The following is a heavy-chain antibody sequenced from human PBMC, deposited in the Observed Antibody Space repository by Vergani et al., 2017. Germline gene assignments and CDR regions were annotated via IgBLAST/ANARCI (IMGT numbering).Heavy chain of an antibody. Sequence: QVQLVQSGAEVKKPGSSVKVSCKASGGTFSSYAISWVRQAPGQGLEWMGRIIPILGIANYAQKFQGRVTITADKSTSTAYMELSSLRSEDTAVYYCTTGGYSSGYHDAFDIWGQGTMVTVSS. J-gene: IGHJ3*02. D-gene: IGHD3-22*01. CDR3: TTGGYSSGYHDAFDI. V-gene: IGHV1-69*04. CDR2: IIPILGIA. CDR1: GGTFSSYA.